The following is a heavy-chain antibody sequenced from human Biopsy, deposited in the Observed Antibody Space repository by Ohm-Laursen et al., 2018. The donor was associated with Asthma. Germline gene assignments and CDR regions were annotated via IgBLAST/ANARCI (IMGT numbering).Heavy chain of an antibody. Sequence: SLRLSCAASGFRFPIYGMHWVRQGPGKGPEWVALISYDGRETGYVDSVKGRFTISRDNFRNTVHLQMSSLRPEDSAVYYCTRDRFYNSVTSESFYYGVDVWGQGTTATVSS. CDR2: ISYDGRET. CDR3: TRDRFYNSVTSESFYYGVDV. V-gene: IGHV3-30*03. J-gene: IGHJ6*02. CDR1: GFRFPIYG. D-gene: IGHD2-21*02.